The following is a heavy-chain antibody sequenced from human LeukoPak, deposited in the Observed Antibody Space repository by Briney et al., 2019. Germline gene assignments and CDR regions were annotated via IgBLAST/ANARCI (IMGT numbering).Heavy chain of an antibody. Sequence: GGSLRLSCAASGFTFTNYWMSWVRQAPGKGLEWVASIKEGGSEKYYVDSVKGRFTISRDNAKNSVYLQMNSLRTEDTAVYYCARKKGGYYDSSGDAFDIWGQGTMVTVSS. V-gene: IGHV3-7*03. J-gene: IGHJ3*02. CDR1: GFTFTNYW. CDR3: ARKKGGYYDSSGDAFDI. D-gene: IGHD3-22*01. CDR2: IKEGGSEK.